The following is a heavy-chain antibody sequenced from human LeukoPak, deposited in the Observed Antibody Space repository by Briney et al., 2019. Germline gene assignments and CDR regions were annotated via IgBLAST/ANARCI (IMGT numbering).Heavy chain of an antibody. V-gene: IGHV1-69*05. CDR2: IIPTFGTA. D-gene: IGHD2-2*01. CDR3: ARARLLGYCSSTSCVRWFDP. Sequence: GASVKVSCKASGGTFSSYAISWVRQAPGQGLEWMGGIIPTFGTANYAQKFQGRVTITTDESTSTAYMELSSLRSEDTAVYYCARARLLGYCSSTSCVRWFDPWGQGTLVTVSS. J-gene: IGHJ5*02. CDR1: GGTFSSYA.